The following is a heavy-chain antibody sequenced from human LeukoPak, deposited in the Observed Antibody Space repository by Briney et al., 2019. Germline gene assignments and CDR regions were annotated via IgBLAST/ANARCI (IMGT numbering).Heavy chain of an antibody. CDR1: GFTFSSYE. J-gene: IGHJ4*02. V-gene: IGHV3-48*03. D-gene: IGHD3-22*01. CDR2: ISSSGSTI. CDR3: ARVPPFSSGYYYTDY. Sequence: GGSLRLSCAASGFTFSSYEMNWVRQAPGKGLEWVSYISSSGSTIYYADSVKGRFTISRDNAKNSLYLQMNSLRAEDTAVYYCARVPPFSSGYYYTDYWGQGTLVTVSS.